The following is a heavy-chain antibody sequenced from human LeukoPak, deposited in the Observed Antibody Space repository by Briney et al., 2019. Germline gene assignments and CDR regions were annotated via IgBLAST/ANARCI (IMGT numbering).Heavy chain of an antibody. CDR1: GYTYTGYY. CDR3: AREGEIQLWSTFDY. V-gene: IGHV1-2*02. D-gene: IGHD5-18*01. J-gene: IGHJ4*02. Sequence: ASVTVSCQASGYTYTGYYLHWVRQAPGQGLEWMGWINPNSGGTNYVQKFQGRVTMTRDTSISPAYMELRRLRSDDTAVYYCAREGEIQLWSTFDYWGQGTLVTVSS. CDR2: INPNSGGT.